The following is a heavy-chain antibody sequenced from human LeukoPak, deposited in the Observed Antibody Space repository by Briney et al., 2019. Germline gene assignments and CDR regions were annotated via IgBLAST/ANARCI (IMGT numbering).Heavy chain of an antibody. Sequence: SETLSLTCTVAGGSISSSSYYWGWIRQPPGKGLEWIGSIYYSGSTYYNPSLKSRVTISVDTSKNQFSLKLSSVTAADTAVYYCARDNYYDSSGYQDYWGQGTLVTVSS. J-gene: IGHJ4*02. CDR2: IYYSGST. CDR3: ARDNYYDSSGYQDY. V-gene: IGHV4-39*07. D-gene: IGHD3-22*01. CDR1: GGSISSSSYY.